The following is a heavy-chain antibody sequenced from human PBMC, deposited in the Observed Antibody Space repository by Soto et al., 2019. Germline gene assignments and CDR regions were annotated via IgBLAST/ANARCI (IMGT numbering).Heavy chain of an antibody. CDR2: ISYDGSNK. CDR3: RGENKERSLDDY. D-gene: IGHD1-1*01. CDR1: GFTFSSYG. Sequence: GGSLRLSCAASGFTFSSYGMHWVRQAPGKGLEWVAVISYDGSNKYYADSVKGRFTISRDNSKNTLYLQMNSLRAEDTAVYYCRGENKERSLDDYWGQGTLVTVSS. J-gene: IGHJ4*02. V-gene: IGHV3-30*03.